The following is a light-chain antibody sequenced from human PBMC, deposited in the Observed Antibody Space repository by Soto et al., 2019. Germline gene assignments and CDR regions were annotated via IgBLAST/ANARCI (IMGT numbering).Light chain of an antibody. CDR1: ETISSY. Sequence: DIQMTQSPSSLSASVGDRVTITCRASETISSYLNWYQQKPGKAPKLLIYAASSLQSGVPSRFSGSRSGTDFSLTINSLLPEDFATYYCQQSSRTPWTFGQGTKVEIK. CDR2: AAS. CDR3: QQSSRTPWT. V-gene: IGKV1-39*01. J-gene: IGKJ1*01.